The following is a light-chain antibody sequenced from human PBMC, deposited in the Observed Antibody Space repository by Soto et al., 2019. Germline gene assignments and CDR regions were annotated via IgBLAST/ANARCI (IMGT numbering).Light chain of an antibody. Sequence: QSVLTQPSSVSGAPGQRVTISCTGNSSNIGAGYDVHWYQQVPGTAPKLLIYGKSNRPSGVPDRFSGSKSGTSASLAITGLQAEDEADYYCQSYDSRLSGYVFGTGTKVTVL. CDR2: GKS. CDR1: SSNIGAGYD. J-gene: IGLJ1*01. CDR3: QSYDSRLSGYV. V-gene: IGLV1-40*01.